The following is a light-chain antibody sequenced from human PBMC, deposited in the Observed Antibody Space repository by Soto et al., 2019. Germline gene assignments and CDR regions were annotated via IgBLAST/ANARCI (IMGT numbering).Light chain of an antibody. J-gene: IGKJ2*01. CDR1: QSISSW. CDR3: QQYNSWYT. V-gene: IGKV1-5*03. Sequence: DIQMTQCPSTLSASVGDRVTITCRASQSISSWLAWYQQKPGKAPKLLIYKASSLESGVPSRFSGSGSGTEFTLTISSLQPDDFATYYCQQYNSWYTFGQGTKVDIK. CDR2: KAS.